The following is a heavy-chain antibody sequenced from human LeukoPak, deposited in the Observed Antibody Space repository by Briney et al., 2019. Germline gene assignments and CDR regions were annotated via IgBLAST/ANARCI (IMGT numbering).Heavy chain of an antibody. J-gene: IGHJ4*02. CDR1: GFTFSNYW. CDR3: ARELGIEAQFDY. CDR2: INSDGSNT. V-gene: IGHV3-74*01. Sequence: GGSLRLSCAASGFTFSNYWMHWVRQGPGKGLVWVSRINSDGSNTAYADSVKGRFTISRDNSKNTLYLQMNSLRAEDTAVYYCARELGIEAQFDYWGQGTLVTVSS. D-gene: IGHD7-27*01.